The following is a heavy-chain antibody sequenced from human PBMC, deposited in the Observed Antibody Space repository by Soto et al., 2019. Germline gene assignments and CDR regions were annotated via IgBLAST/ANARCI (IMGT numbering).Heavy chain of an antibody. J-gene: IGHJ6*02. CDR1: GYSFTSYW. CDR2: IYPGDSDT. V-gene: IGHV5-51*01. Sequence: AESLKISCKGSGYSFTSYWIGWVRQMPGKGLEWMGIIYPGDSDTRYSPSFQGQVTISADKSISTAYLQWSSLKASDTAMYYCARRGAVAGDYYYGMDVWGQGTTVTVSS. D-gene: IGHD6-19*01. CDR3: ARRGAVAGDYYYGMDV.